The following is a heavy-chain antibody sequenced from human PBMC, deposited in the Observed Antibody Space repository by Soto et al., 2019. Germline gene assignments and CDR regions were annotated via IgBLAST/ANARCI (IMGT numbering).Heavy chain of an antibody. D-gene: IGHD6-6*01. Sequence: PSETLSLTCSFSGDSVTSHYLTWIRQSPEKGLEWIGYMHYSGFSHYNPSLKSRLTISVDTAKNQFTLKLSSVTAADTAVYYCARLGLEYSGSSIYYYGMDVWGQGTTVTVSS. J-gene: IGHJ6*02. CDR1: GDSVTSHY. CDR2: MHYSGFS. CDR3: ARLGLEYSGSSIYYYGMDV. V-gene: IGHV4-59*08.